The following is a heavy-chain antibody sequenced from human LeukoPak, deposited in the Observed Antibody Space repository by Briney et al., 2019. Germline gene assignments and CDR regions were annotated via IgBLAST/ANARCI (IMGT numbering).Heavy chain of an antibody. CDR2: VSNDGRTT. Sequence: GRSLTLSCAASGLTFSSHGMHSVSHAPSNWLEWVAVVSNDGRTTYYADSVKGRFIIARDNSKSALYLQLNSLRTEDTAVYYCAKEGQTPYSSKYSYDYWGQGTLVTVSS. J-gene: IGHJ4*02. D-gene: IGHD6-13*01. CDR1: GLTFSSHG. V-gene: IGHV3-30*18. CDR3: AKEGQTPYSSKYSYDY.